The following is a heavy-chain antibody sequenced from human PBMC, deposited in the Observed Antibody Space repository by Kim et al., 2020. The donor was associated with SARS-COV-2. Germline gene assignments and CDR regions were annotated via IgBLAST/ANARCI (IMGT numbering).Heavy chain of an antibody. D-gene: IGHD2-2*02. V-gene: IGHV3-7*03. CDR1: GFTFSSYW. CDR3: AREKRLGYCSSTSCYTSNWFDP. J-gene: IGHJ5*02. CDR2: IKQDGSEK. Sequence: GGSLRLSCAASGFTFSSYWMSWVRQAPGKGLEWVANIKQDGSEKYYVDSVKGRFTISRDNAKNSLYLQMNSLRAEDTAVYYCAREKRLGYCSSTSCYTSNWFDPWGQGTLVTVSS.